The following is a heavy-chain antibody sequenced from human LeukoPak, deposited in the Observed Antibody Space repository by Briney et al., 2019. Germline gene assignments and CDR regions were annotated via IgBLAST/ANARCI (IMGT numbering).Heavy chain of an antibody. CDR2: IKKTGSET. V-gene: IGHV3-7*01. CDR1: KFIFSNYW. CDR3: AREDGYCSGGNCYSYFDA. Sequence: GGSLRLSCAASKFIFSNYWMSWVRQAPGKGLEWVAYIKKTGSETYYVDSVKGRFTITRDNARNSLFLQMNSLRAEDTAVYYCAREDGYCSGGNCYSYFDAWGQGTLVTVSS. D-gene: IGHD2-15*01. J-gene: IGHJ4*02.